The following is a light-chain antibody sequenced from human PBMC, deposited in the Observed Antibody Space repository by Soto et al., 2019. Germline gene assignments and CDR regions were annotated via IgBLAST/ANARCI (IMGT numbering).Light chain of an antibody. J-gene: IGKJ1*01. CDR1: QSISTW. Sequence: DIQMTQSPSTLSASGGDRVTITCRASQSISTWLAWYQQKPGKAPELLIYKASILESGVPSRFSGSGSGTEFTLTISSLQPDDFATYYCQQYYDYPWTFGQGTKVESK. V-gene: IGKV1-5*03. CDR3: QQYYDYPWT. CDR2: KAS.